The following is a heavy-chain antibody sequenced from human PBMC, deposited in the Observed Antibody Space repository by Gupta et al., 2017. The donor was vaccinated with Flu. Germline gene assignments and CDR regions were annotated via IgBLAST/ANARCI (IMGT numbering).Heavy chain of an antibody. CDR1: GFTFSSSD. CDR3: AKGSANSDY. Sequence: EVQLLESGGGLVQPGGSLRLSCAASGFTFSSSDMRWVRQAPGKGLEWVSTITGSGGGTVDADSVKGRFTISRDNSKNTLSLQMNSLRAEDTAVYFCAKGSANSDYWGQGTLVTVSS. V-gene: IGHV3-23*01. D-gene: IGHD3-3*01. J-gene: IGHJ4*02. CDR2: ITGSGGGT.